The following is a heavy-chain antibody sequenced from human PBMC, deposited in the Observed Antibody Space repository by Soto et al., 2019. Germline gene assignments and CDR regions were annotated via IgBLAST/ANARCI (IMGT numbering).Heavy chain of an antibody. CDR2: IVVGSGNT. J-gene: IGHJ6*02. Sequence: SVKVSCKASGFTFTSSAVQWVRQARGQRLEWIGWIVVGSGNTNYVQKFQERVTITRDMSTSTAYMELSSLRSEDTAVYYCAAEMTVTPSGGVWGQGTTVTVSS. V-gene: IGHV1-58*01. CDR3: AAEMTVTPSGGV. D-gene: IGHD4-4*01. CDR1: GFTFTSSA.